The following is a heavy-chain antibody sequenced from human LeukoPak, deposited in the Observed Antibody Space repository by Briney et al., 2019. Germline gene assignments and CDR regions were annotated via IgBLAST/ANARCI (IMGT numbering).Heavy chain of an antibody. Sequence: PSETLSLTCAVYGGSFSGYYWSWIRQPPGKGLEWIGEINHSGSPSYNPSLKSRVTISVDTSKNQFSLKLSSVTAADTAVYYCARGYCSSTTCMYYFDYWGQGTLVTVSS. V-gene: IGHV4-34*01. J-gene: IGHJ4*02. CDR2: INHSGSP. D-gene: IGHD2-2*01. CDR1: GGSFSGYY. CDR3: ARGYCSSTTCMYYFDY.